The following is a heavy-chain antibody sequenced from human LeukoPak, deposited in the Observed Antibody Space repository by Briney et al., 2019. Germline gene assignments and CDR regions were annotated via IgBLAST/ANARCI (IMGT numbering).Heavy chain of an antibody. CDR2: NSGST. CDR3: ARHRADCGGDCYSSWFDP. Sequence: SETLSLTCTVPGDSISGYYWSWIRQPPGKALEWIGYNSGSTNYNPSLKSRVTISGDTSKNQFSLKLSSVTAADTAVYYCARHRADCGGDCYSSWFDPWGQGTLVTVSS. D-gene: IGHD2-21*02. V-gene: IGHV4-59*08. CDR1: GDSISGYY. J-gene: IGHJ5*02.